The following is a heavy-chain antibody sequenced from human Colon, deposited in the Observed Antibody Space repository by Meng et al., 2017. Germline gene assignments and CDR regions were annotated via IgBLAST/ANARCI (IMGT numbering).Heavy chain of an antibody. D-gene: IGHD3-16*02. Sequence: VRLVESGGGVVQPGRSLGLSCAASGFTFSSYGMHWVRQAPGKGLEWVAVIWYDGSNKYYADSVKGRFTISRDNSKNTLYLQMNSLRAEDTAVYYCARDSVITFGGVIAPGYWGQGTLVTVSS. V-gene: IGHV3-33*01. CDR1: GFTFSSYG. CDR3: ARDSVITFGGVIAPGY. J-gene: IGHJ4*02. CDR2: IWYDGSNK.